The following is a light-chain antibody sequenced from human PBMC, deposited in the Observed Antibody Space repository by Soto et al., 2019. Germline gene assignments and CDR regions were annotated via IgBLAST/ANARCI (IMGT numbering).Light chain of an antibody. V-gene: IGKV1-39*01. CDR3: QQSYSAPRT. Sequence: DIQMTQSPSSLSASVGDRVTITCRASQVIRNDLGWYQQKPGKAPKRLIDAAYTLQSGVPSRFSGSGSGTDFTLTINSLQPEDFATYYCQQSYSAPRTFGQGTKVDIK. J-gene: IGKJ1*01. CDR1: QVIRND. CDR2: AAY.